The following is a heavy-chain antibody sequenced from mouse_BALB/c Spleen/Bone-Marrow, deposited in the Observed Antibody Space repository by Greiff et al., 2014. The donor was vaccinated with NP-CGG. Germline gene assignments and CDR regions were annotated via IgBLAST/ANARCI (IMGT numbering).Heavy chain of an antibody. D-gene: IGHD2-4*01. J-gene: IGHJ3*01. CDR3: ARDDYDAFAY. CDR2: INPSTGYT. Sequence: QVQLQQSGAELAKPGASVKMSCKASGYTFTSYWMHWIKQRPGQGLEWIGYINPSTGYTEYNQTFKGKATLTAVKSSTTAYMQLSSLTSEDSAVYYCARDDYDAFAYWGQGTQVTVSA. V-gene: IGHV1-7*01. CDR1: GYTFTSYW.